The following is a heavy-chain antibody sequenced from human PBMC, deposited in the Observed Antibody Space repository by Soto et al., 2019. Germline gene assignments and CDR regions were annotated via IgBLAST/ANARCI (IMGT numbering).Heavy chain of an antibody. J-gene: IGHJ6*02. V-gene: IGHV4-30-2*01. CDR1: GGSISSGGYY. CDR2: IYHSGIT. Sequence: QLQLQESGSGLVKPSQTLSLTCAVSGGSISSGGYYWRWILQPPGKGLEGSGYIYHSGITYYNPSLTSRVTQSVDRAKNQFSLKLSSVTAADTAGFYCSRVTDGGMDVWVQGTTVTVAS. CDR3: SRVTDGGMDV.